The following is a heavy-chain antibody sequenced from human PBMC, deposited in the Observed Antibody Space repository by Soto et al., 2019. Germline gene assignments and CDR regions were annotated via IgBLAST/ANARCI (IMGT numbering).Heavy chain of an antibody. Sequence: GGSLRLSCAASGFTFSSYAMSWVRQAPGKGLEWVSAISGSGGSTYYADSVKGRFTISRDNSKNTLYLQMNSLRAEDTAVYYCAKRARYCSGGSCYYYFDYWGQGTLVTVSS. CDR1: GFTFSSYA. D-gene: IGHD2-15*01. CDR2: ISGSGGST. V-gene: IGHV3-23*01. CDR3: AKRARYCSGGSCYYYFDY. J-gene: IGHJ4*02.